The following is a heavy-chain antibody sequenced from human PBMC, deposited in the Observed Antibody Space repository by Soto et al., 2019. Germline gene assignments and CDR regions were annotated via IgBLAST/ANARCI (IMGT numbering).Heavy chain of an antibody. D-gene: IGHD6-13*01. V-gene: IGHV3-21*01. Sequence: KPGGSLRLSCAASGFTFSSYSMNWVRQAPGKGLEWVSSISSSSSYIYYADSVKGRFTISRDNAKNSLYLQMNSLRAEDTAVYYCARVIAAAAPVDYYYYGMDVWGQGTTVTVYS. CDR1: GFTFSSYS. CDR2: ISSSSSYI. J-gene: IGHJ6*02. CDR3: ARVIAAAAPVDYYYYGMDV.